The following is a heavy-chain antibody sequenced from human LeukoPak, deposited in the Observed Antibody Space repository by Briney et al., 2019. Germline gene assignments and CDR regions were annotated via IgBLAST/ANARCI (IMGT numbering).Heavy chain of an antibody. D-gene: IGHD2-15*01. CDR3: ARQIGYCSGGSCYFDY. V-gene: IGHV3-23*01. CDR1: GFTFSNAW. CDR2: ISGSGEST. Sequence: GGSLRLSCAASGFTFSNAWMSRVRQAPGKGLEWVSAISGSGESTYHADSVKGRFTISRDKSKNTLYLQMNCLRAEDTAVYYCARQIGYCSGGSCYFDYWGQGTLVTVSS. J-gene: IGHJ4*02.